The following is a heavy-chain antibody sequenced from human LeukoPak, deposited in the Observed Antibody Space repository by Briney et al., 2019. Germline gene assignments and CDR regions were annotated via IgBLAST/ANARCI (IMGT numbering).Heavy chain of an antibody. CDR2: FDPEDGET. J-gene: IGHJ4*02. D-gene: IGHD1-26*01. Sequence: APEKVSCKVSGYTLSELSMHWVRQPPAKGLEWMGGFDPEDGETIYAQKFQGRVTMTEDTTTDTAYMELSSLRSEDTAVYYCATSSGSYYLGYWGQGTLVTVSS. CDR1: GYTLSELS. CDR3: ATSSGSYYLGY. V-gene: IGHV1-24*01.